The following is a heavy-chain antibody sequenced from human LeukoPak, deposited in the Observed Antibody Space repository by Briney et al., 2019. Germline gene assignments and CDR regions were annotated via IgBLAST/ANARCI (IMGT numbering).Heavy chain of an antibody. CDR1: GGSISSGGYY. J-gene: IGHJ4*02. Sequence: SETPSLTCTVSGGSISSGGYYWSWIRQHPGKGLEWIGYIYYSGSTYYNPSLKSRVTISVDTSKNQFSLKLSSVTAADTAVYYCARGLLAYFDYWGQGTLVTVSS. CDR2: IYYSGST. CDR3: ARGLLAYFDY. V-gene: IGHV4-31*03.